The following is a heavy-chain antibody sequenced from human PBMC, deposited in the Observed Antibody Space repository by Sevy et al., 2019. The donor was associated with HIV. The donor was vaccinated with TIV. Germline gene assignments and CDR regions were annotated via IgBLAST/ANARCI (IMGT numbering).Heavy chain of an antibody. CDR3: ARDRVRGDYYDNTFDP. CDR1: GFTFSSYA. D-gene: IGHD3-22*01. Sequence: GGSLRLSCAASGFTFSSYAMHWVRQAPGKGLEWVALISYSGSSKYYEDSVKGRLTISRDNSKNTLYLQMNSLRAEDTAVYYCARDRVRGDYYDNTFDPWGQGTLVTVSS. CDR2: ISYSGSSK. V-gene: IGHV3-30*04. J-gene: IGHJ5*02.